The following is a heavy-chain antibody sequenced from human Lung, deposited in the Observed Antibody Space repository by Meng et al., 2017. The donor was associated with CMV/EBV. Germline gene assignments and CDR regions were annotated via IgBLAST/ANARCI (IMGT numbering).Heavy chain of an antibody. CDR1: GGPISSSTDY. Sequence: QVPLDAAGPGLGRPSDTLSLTCSVPGGPISSSTDYWAWLRQPPGKGLELIGSLYDSGSTYYHPSLKSRVTISVDTSKTYFSLKLRSVTAADTAVYYCARDLEYWGQGTLVTVSS. J-gene: IGHJ4*02. CDR3: ARDLEY. V-gene: IGHV4-39*07. CDR2: LYDSGST. D-gene: IGHD1-1*01.